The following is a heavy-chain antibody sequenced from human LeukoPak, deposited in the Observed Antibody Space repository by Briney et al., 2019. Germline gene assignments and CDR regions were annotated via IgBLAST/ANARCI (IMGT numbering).Heavy chain of an antibody. D-gene: IGHD2-2*03. J-gene: IGHJ4*02. CDR3: ARVDGYCSSTGCYLYYFNY. CDR1: GFTFSSYS. Sequence: GGSLRLSCAASGFTFSSYSMNWVRQAPGKGLEWVSSISSSGSYIYYADSVKGRFTISRDNAKNSLYLQLNSLRAEDTAVYYCARVDGYCSSTGCYLYYFNYWGQGTLITVSS. CDR2: ISSSGSYI. V-gene: IGHV3-21*01.